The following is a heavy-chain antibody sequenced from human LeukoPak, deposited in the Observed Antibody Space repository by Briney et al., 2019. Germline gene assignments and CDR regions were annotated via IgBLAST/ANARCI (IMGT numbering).Heavy chain of an antibody. D-gene: IGHD3-10*01. V-gene: IGHV1-69*04. Sequence: SVKVSCKASGGSFSSYAISWVRQAPGQGLEWMGRIIPILGIANYAQKFQGRVTITADKSTSTAYMELSSLRSEDTAVYYCARGITMVRGVMDPYGIDVWGQGTTVIVSS. CDR2: IIPILGIA. J-gene: IGHJ6*02. CDR1: GGSFSSYA. CDR3: ARGITMVRGVMDPYGIDV.